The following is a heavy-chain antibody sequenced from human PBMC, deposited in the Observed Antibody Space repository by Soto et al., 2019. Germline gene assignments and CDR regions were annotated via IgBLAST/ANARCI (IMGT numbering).Heavy chain of an antibody. J-gene: IGHJ4*02. CDR3: ATDRGLWFGETTFDY. CDR2: FDPEDGET. V-gene: IGHV1-24*01. CDR1: GYTLTELS. D-gene: IGHD3-10*01. Sequence: ASVTVSCKVSGYTLTELSMHWVRQAPGKGLEWMGGFDPEDGETIYAQKFQGRVTMTEDTSTDTAYMELSSLRSEDTAVYYCATDRGLWFGETTFDYWGQGSLVTVSP.